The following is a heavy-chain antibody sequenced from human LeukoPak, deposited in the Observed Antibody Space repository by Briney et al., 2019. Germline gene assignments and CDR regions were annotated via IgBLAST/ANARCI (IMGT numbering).Heavy chain of an antibody. Sequence: ASVKVSCKASGGTLSNNVVSWVRQAPGQGLEWMGWISAYNGNTNYAQKLQGRVTMTTDTSTSTAYMELSRLRSDDTAVYYCARDGRLLQFDYWGQGTLVTVSS. CDR1: GGTLSNNV. V-gene: IGHV1-18*01. CDR2: ISAYNGNT. CDR3: ARDGRLLQFDY. J-gene: IGHJ4*02. D-gene: IGHD2-15*01.